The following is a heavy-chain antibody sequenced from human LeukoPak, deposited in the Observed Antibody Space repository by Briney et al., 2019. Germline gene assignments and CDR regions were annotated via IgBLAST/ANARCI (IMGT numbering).Heavy chain of an antibody. Sequence: SETLSLTCTVSGGFTSSSSYYWGWIRQPPGKELEWIGSIYYSGSTYYNPSLRSRVTISVDTSKNQFSLKLSSVTAADTAVYYCARAVPVWGIAAAGTFDYWGQGTLVTVSS. V-gene: IGHV4-39*07. J-gene: IGHJ4*02. CDR1: GGFTSSSSYY. CDR2: IYYSGST. D-gene: IGHD6-13*01. CDR3: ARAVPVWGIAAAGTFDY.